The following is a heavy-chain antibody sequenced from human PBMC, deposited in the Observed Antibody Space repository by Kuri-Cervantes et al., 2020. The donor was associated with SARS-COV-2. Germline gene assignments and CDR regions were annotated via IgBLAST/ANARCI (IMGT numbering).Heavy chain of an antibody. CDR3: ARGQQLVLLDY. J-gene: IGHJ4*02. Sequence: GSLRLSCTVSGGSISSYYWSWIRQPPGQGLEWLGYIYYSGSTKYNPSLKSRVTISVDTSKNQFSLKLSSVTAADTAVYYCARGQQLVLLDYWGQGTLVTVSS. CDR1: GGSISSYY. CDR2: IYYSGST. D-gene: IGHD6-13*01. V-gene: IGHV4-59*12.